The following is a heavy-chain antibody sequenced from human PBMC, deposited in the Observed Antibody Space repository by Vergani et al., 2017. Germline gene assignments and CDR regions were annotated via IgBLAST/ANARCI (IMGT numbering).Heavy chain of an antibody. V-gene: IGHV1-8*01. J-gene: IGHJ6*03. D-gene: IGHD3-9*01. CDR1: GYTFTSYD. CDR3: ARDRPWYDILTGYSYYYYYMDV. CDR2: MNPNSGNT. Sequence: QVQLVQSGAEVKKPGASVKVSCKASGYTFTSYDINWVRQATGQGLEWMGWMNPNSGNTGYAQKFQGRVTMTRNTSISTAYMELRSLRSDDTAVYYCARDRPWYDILTGYSYYYYYMDVWGKGTTVTVSS.